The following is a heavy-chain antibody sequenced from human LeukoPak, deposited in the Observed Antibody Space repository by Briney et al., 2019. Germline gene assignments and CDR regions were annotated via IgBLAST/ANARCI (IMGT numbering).Heavy chain of an antibody. J-gene: IGHJ4*02. CDR2: IKNDVTYR. CDR3: VKDDDHYGIDY. D-gene: IGHD3-10*01. V-gene: IGHV3-74*01. CDR1: GFTFRDYW. Sequence: VSLRLSCAASGFTFRDYWVHWVRQGPGKGLQCVARIKNDVTYRDYGDFVKGRFTVSRDNAKNTLYLQMNGLRVEDTAIYYCVKDDDHYGIDYWGQGRLVTVSS.